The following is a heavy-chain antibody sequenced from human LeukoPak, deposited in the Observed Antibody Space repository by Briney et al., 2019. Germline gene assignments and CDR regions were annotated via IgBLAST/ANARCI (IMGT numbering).Heavy chain of an antibody. J-gene: IGHJ3*02. CDR3: ARAINDAFDI. CDR2: IPSDGSKK. CDR1: GFTFRTYG. V-gene: IGHV3-30*02. Sequence: GGSLRLSCAASGFTFRTYGMHWVRQAPGKGLEWVTFIPSDGSKKYYADSVKGRFTISRDNSKNTLYLQMNSLRAEDTAVYYCARAINDAFDIWGQGTMVTVSS. D-gene: IGHD2-21*01.